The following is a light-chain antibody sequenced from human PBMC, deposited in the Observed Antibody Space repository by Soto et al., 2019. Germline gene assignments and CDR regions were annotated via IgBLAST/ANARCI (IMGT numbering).Light chain of an antibody. CDR2: GAS. V-gene: IGKV3-20*01. J-gene: IGKJ5*01. CDR1: QSVRSNF. CDR3: QQYNNWPIT. Sequence: EIVLTQSPGTLSLSPGERATLSCRASQSVRSNFLAWYQQKPGQAPRLLIYGASNRATGIPDRFSGSGFGTDFTLTITRLEPEDFAVYYCQQYNNWPITFGQGTRLEIK.